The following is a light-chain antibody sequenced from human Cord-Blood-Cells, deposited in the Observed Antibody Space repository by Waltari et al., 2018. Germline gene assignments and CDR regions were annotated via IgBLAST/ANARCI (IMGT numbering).Light chain of an antibody. CDR3: CSYAGSSTFV. CDR1: SSDVGSYNL. J-gene: IGLJ1*01. CDR2: EGS. V-gene: IGLV2-23*01. Sequence: QSALTQPASVSGSPGQSITIPCTGTSSDVGSYNLVSWHQQHPGKAPKLMIYEGSKRPSGVSNRFSGSKSGNTASLTISGLQAEDEADYYCCSYAGSSTFVFGTGTKVTVL.